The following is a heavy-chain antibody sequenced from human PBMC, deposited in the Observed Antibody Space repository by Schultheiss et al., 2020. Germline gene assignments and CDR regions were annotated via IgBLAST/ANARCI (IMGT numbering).Heavy chain of an antibody. J-gene: IGHJ3*02. CDR3: AGTKRWDSSGPDAFDI. V-gene: IGHV3-30*03. D-gene: IGHD3-22*01. CDR1: GFTFSSYG. CDR2: ISYGGSNK. Sequence: GGSLRLSCAASGFTFSSYGMHWVRQAPGKGLEWVAVISYGGSNKYYADSVKGRFTISRDNSKNTLYLQMSSLRAEDTAVYYCAGTKRWDSSGPDAFDIWGQGTMVTVSS.